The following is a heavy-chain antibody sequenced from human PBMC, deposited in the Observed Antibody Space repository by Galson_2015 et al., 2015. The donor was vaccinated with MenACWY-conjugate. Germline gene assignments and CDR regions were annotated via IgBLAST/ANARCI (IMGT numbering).Heavy chain of an antibody. CDR3: ARGVYDSSGYYFP. D-gene: IGHD3-22*01. V-gene: IGHV3-48*03. CDR2: ISSSGNTI. CDR1: GFTFSSYE. Sequence: SLRLSCAASGFTFSSYEMNWVRQAPGKGLEWVSYISSSGNTIYYADSVKSRFTISRDNAKNSLYLQMNSLRAEDTAVYYCARGVYDSSGYYFPWGQGTLVTVSS. J-gene: IGHJ1*01.